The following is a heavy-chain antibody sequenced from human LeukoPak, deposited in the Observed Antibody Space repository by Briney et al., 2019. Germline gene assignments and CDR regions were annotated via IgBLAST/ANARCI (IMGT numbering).Heavy chain of an antibody. CDR2: IYDSGST. D-gene: IGHD3-22*01. V-gene: IGHV4-59*01. J-gene: IGHJ4*02. Sequence: TSETLSLTCTVSGGSISSYYWSWIRQPPGKGLEWIGNIYDSGSTNYNPSLKSRLTISVDTSKNQCSLKLSSVTAADTAVYYCARQSISGSSLSYFDYWGQGTLVNVSS. CDR3: ARQSISGSSLSYFDY. CDR1: GGSISSYY.